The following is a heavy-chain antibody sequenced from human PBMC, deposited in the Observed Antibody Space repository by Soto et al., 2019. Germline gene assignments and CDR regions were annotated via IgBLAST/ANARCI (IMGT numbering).Heavy chain of an antibody. V-gene: IGHV1-3*01. CDR2: INAGNGNT. CDR3: ARSPTGYCSGGSCFFVRGWFDP. J-gene: IGHJ5*02. CDR1: GYTFTSYA. D-gene: IGHD2-15*01. Sequence: ASVKVSCKASGYTFTSYAMHWVRQAPGQRLEWMGWINAGNGNTKYSQKFQGRVTITRDTSASTAYMELSSLRSEDTAVYYCARSPTGYCSGGSCFFVRGWFDPWGQGTLVTVSS.